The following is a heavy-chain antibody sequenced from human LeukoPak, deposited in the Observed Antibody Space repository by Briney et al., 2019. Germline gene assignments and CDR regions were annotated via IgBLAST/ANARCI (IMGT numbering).Heavy chain of an antibody. CDR3: ARGSKTYYYDSSGYYLFDY. V-gene: IGHV3-21*01. J-gene: IGHJ4*02. Sequence: GGSLRLSCAASGFTFSSYSMNWVRQAPGKGLEWVSSISSSSSYIYYAELVKGRFTLPRDNAKISLYLQMNRLRAEDTAVYYCARGSKTYYYDSSGYYLFDYWGQGTLVTVSS. CDR1: GFTFSSYS. CDR2: ISSSSSYI. D-gene: IGHD3-22*01.